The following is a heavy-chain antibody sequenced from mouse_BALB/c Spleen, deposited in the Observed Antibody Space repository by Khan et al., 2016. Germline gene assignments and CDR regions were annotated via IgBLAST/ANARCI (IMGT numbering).Heavy chain of an antibody. Sequence: EVELVESGGGFVQPGGSLELSCAASGFTFTTYAMSWVRQTPDKRLELVATINSDGSSTYYADTVKGRFTISRDNAKNTLYLQMSRLKSEDTALYYCGRVRHTMDYWGRGTSVTVSS. CDR2: INSDGSST. CDR3: GRVRHTMDY. J-gene: IGHJ4*01. CDR1: GFTFTTYA. D-gene: IGHD2-14*01. V-gene: IGHV5-6-3*01.